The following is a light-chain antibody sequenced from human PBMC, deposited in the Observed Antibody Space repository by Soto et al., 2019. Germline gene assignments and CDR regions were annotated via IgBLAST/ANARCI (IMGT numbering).Light chain of an antibody. Sequence: DIQLTQSPSFLSASVGDRVTITCRASQGISGYLAWYQQKPGKAPKLLIYATSTLQSGIPSRFSGSGSGTEFPLTISTLQPEDFATYYCQQLNTYPYTFGQGTKLEIK. CDR3: QQLNTYPYT. J-gene: IGKJ2*01. V-gene: IGKV1-9*01. CDR2: ATS. CDR1: QGISGY.